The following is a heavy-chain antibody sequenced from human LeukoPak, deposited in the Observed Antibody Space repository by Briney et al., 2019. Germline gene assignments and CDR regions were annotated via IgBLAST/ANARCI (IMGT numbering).Heavy chain of an antibody. Sequence: SETLSLTCAVSGYSISSGYYWGWIRQPPGKGLEWIGSIYHSGSTYYNPPLKSRVTISVDTSKNQFSLKLSSVTAADTAVYYCARDPNSSSWFHWFDPWGQETLVTVSS. CDR3: ARDPNSSSWFHWFDP. V-gene: IGHV4-38-2*02. J-gene: IGHJ5*02. D-gene: IGHD6-13*01. CDR2: IYHSGST. CDR1: GYSISSGYY.